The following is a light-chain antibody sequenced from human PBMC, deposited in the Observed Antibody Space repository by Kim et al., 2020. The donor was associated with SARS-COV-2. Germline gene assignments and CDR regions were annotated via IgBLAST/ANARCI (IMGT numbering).Light chain of an antibody. CDR3: QQYYSYPPLT. CDR2: ATS. CDR1: QGSASY. V-gene: IGKV1-8*01. Sequence: STGDGVTTPCRASQGSASYLAWHQQRPGKAPKLLFYATSTLQSEVPSRFSGRGSGTDLTLTIRSLQSEDFATYHSQQYYSYPPLTFGGGTTV. J-gene: IGKJ4*01.